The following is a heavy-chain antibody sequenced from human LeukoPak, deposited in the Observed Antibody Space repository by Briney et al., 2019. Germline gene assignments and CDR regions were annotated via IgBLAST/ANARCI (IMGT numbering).Heavy chain of an antibody. V-gene: IGHV3-23*01. CDR3: AQGIGWPQFAY. CDR2: ISPSGGGT. D-gene: IGHD5-24*01. CDR1: GFTFSSYG. Sequence: GGTLRLSCAASGFTFSSYGMNWVRQAPGKGLEWISGISPSGGGTYYADFVKVRFTISRDDSKNTLYLQMNSLRGDDTAVYYCAQGIGWPQFAYWGQGTLVTVSS. J-gene: IGHJ4*02.